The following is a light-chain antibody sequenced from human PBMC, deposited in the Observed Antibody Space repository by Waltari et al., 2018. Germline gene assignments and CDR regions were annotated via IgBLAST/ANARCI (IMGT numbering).Light chain of an antibody. CDR3: AAWDDSLNGYV. V-gene: IGLV1-44*01. J-gene: IGLJ1*01. Sequence: PSASGTPGQRVTISCSGSSSNIGSNTVNWYQQLPGTAPKLLIYSNNQRPSGVPDLFSGSKSGTSASLAISGLQSEDEADYYCAAWDDSLNGYVFGTGTKVTVL. CDR2: SNN. CDR1: SSNIGSNT.